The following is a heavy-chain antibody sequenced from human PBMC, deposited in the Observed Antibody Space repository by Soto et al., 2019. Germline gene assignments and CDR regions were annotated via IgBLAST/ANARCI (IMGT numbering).Heavy chain of an antibody. CDR2: IKQDGSEK. Sequence: GESLKISCAASGFTFSSYWMSWVRQAPGKGLEWVANIKQDGSEKYYVDSVKGRFTISRDNAKNSLYLQMNSLRAEDTAVYYCARDQGRTSIAAGNDAFDIWGQGTMVTVSS. CDR3: ARDQGRTSIAAGNDAFDI. J-gene: IGHJ3*02. D-gene: IGHD6-6*01. V-gene: IGHV3-7*01. CDR1: GFTFSSYW.